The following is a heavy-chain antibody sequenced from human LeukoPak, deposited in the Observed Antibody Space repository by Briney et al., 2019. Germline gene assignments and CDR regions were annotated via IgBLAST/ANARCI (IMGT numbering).Heavy chain of an antibody. CDR3: ARFFIAAAGPRMNAFDI. Sequence: PSETLSLTCTVSGGSVSSGSCYWSWIRQPPGKGLEWIGYIYYSGSTNYNPSLKSRVTISVDTSKNQFSLKLSSVTAADTAVYYCARFFIAAAGPRMNAFDIWGQGTMVTVSS. D-gene: IGHD6-13*01. CDR1: GGSVSSGSCY. J-gene: IGHJ3*02. CDR2: IYYSGST. V-gene: IGHV4-61*01.